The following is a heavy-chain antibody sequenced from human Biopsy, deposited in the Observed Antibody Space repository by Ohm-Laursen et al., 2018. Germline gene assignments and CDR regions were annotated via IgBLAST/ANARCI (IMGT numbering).Heavy chain of an antibody. CDR2: MNQDGSEE. J-gene: IGHJ4*02. D-gene: IGHD6-13*01. Sequence: SLRLSCTASGFIFSRYWMNWVRQTPEKGLERVANMNQDGSEEHYVDSVKGRFTISRDNSKSSLYLQMNSLRDEDTAVYYCARGPSGTAAGRFASWGQGTLVTVSS. CDR3: ARGPSGTAAGRFAS. V-gene: IGHV3-7*04. CDR1: GFIFSRYW.